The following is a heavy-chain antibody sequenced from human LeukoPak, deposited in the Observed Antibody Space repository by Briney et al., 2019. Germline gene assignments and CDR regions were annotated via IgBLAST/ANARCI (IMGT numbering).Heavy chain of an antibody. CDR1: GGSISSGGYY. CDR3: ARSRQLLHYYYYYMDV. CDR2: IYYSGST. Sequence: SQTLSLTCTVSGGSISSGGYYWSWIRQHPGKCLEWIGYIYYSGSTYYNPSLKSRVTISVDTSKNQFSLKLSSVTAADTAVYYCARSRQLLHYYYYYMDVWGKGTTVTVSS. D-gene: IGHD2-2*01. V-gene: IGHV4-31*03. J-gene: IGHJ6*03.